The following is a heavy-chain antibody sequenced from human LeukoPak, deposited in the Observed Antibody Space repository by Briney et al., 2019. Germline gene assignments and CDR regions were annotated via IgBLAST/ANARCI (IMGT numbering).Heavy chain of an antibody. V-gene: IGHV4-39*01. CDR3: ARQFYESRSPHAKYFQQ. D-gene: IGHD3-22*01. CDR1: GGSIRSSSYY. J-gene: IGHJ1*01. CDR2: IYYSGST. Sequence: SETLSLTCSVSGGSIRSSSYYWGWIRQAPGRGLEWIANIYYSGSTYYSPSLKSRVTISVDTSKNQFSLKLNSVTAADTAVYYCARQFYESRSPHAKYFQQWGQGTLVTVSS.